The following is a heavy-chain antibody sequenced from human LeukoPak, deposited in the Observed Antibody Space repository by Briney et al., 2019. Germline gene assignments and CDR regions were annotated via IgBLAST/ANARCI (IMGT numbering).Heavy chain of an antibody. J-gene: IGHJ6*03. D-gene: IGHD3-3*01. V-gene: IGHV5-51*01. CDR1: GYSFTSYW. CDR2: IYPGDSDT. CDR3: ARLMYDFWSGYSPLPHYMDV. Sequence: GESLKISCKGSGYSFTSYWRGWVGQMPGKGLEWMGIIYPGDSDTRYSPSFQGQVTISADKSISTAYLQWSSLKASDTAMYYCARLMYDFWSGYSPLPHYMDVWGKGTTVTVSS.